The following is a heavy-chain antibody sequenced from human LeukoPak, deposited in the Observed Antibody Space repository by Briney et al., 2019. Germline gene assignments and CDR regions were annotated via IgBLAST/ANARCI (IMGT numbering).Heavy chain of an antibody. Sequence: PGGSLRLSCAASGFISSNYAMSWVRQAPGKGLEWVSGISPSGDETNYADSVKGRFTISRDNSKDTLYLQMNSLRVEDTAVYYCAKDQFDGYNAFAYWGQGTLVTVSS. CDR2: ISPSGDET. D-gene: IGHD5-24*01. V-gene: IGHV3-23*01. CDR1: GFISSNYA. J-gene: IGHJ4*02. CDR3: AKDQFDGYNAFAY.